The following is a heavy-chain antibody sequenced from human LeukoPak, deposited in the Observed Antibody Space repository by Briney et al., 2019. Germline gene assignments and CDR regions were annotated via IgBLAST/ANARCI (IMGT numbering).Heavy chain of an antibody. Sequence: PGGSLRLSCAASGFIFSSYWMSWVRQAPGKGLEWVANIKQDESEKYYVDSVKGRFTVSRDNAKNSLYLQMNSLRAEDTAVYYCARDGWLQLSSVSDYWGQGTLVTVSS. J-gene: IGHJ4*02. CDR2: IKQDESEK. D-gene: IGHD5-12*01. CDR1: GFIFSSYW. CDR3: ARDGWLQLSSVSDY. V-gene: IGHV3-7*01.